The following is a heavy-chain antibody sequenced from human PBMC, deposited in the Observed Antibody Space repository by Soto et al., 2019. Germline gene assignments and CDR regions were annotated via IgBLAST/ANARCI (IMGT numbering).Heavy chain of an antibody. CDR1: GDSVSSNSAA. J-gene: IGHJ6*03. CDR3: ARDQFIAARPGYYYYYMDV. CDR2: TYYRSKWYN. V-gene: IGHV6-1*01. D-gene: IGHD6-6*01. Sequence: PSQTLSLTCDISGDSVSSNSAAWNWIRQSPSRSLEWLGRTYYRSKWYNDYAVSVKSRITINPDTSKNQFSLQLNSVTPEDTAVYYCARDQFIAARPGYYYYYMDVWGKGTTVTVSS.